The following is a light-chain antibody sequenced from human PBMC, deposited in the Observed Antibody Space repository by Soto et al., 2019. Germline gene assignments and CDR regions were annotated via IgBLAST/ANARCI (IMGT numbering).Light chain of an antibody. J-gene: IGKJ1*01. CDR1: QTISSW. CDR3: QQYSYYAT. V-gene: IGKV1-5*03. CDR2: KAS. Sequence: DIQMTQSPSTLSASVGDRVTITCRASQTISSWLAGYQQKPGKAPKLLIYKASTLESGVPSRFSGSGSGTDFTLTVTSLQPEDFATYYCQQYSYYATFGQGTKVEIK.